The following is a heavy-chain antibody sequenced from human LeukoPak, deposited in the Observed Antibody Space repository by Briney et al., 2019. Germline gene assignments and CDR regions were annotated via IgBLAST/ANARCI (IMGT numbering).Heavy chain of an antibody. V-gene: IGHV1-2*02. CDR2: INPNSGGT. CDR1: GYTFTGYY. CDR3: ASQPYYYGSGSTFDY. Sequence: ASVKVSCKASGYTFTGYYMHWVRQAPGQGLEWMGWINPNSGGTNYAQKFQGRVTTTRDTSISTAYMELSRLRSDDTAVYYCASQPYYYGSGSTFDYWGQGTLVTVSS. J-gene: IGHJ4*02. D-gene: IGHD3-10*01.